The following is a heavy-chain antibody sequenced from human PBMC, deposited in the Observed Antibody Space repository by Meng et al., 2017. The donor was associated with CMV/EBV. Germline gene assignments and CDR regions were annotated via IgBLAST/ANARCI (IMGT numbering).Heavy chain of an antibody. CDR1: GYTFTSYY. J-gene: IGHJ3*02. Sequence: ASVKVSCKASGYTFTSYYMHWVRQAPGQGLEWMGIINPSGGSTSYAQKFQGRVTMTRDTSISTAYMELSRLRSDDTAVYYCAIYCSSTSCYGGDAFDIWGQGTMVTVSS. V-gene: IGHV1-46*01. CDR3: AIYCSSTSCYGGDAFDI. D-gene: IGHD2-2*01. CDR2: INPSGGST.